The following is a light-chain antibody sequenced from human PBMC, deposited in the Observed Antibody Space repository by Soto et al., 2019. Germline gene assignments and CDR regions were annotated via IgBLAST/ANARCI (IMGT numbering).Light chain of an antibody. J-gene: IGLJ2*01. CDR1: TSNIGVGYD. Sequence: QSVLTQPPSVSGAPGQRVTISCTGSTSNIGVGYDVHWYQQPPGTAPKLVIYNNNNRPSGVPDRFSGSKSGTSGSLAITGLQAEDEAEYFCQSYDGSLTGVIFGGGTQLTVL. CDR3: QSYDGSLTGVI. CDR2: NNN. V-gene: IGLV1-40*01.